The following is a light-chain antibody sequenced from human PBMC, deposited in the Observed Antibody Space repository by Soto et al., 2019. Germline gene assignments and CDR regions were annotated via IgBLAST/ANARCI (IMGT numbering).Light chain of an antibody. V-gene: IGKV3-15*01. J-gene: IGKJ1*01. CDR3: QQYNKWPRT. CDR1: QSVFSSY. Sequence: EIVLTHSPGTLSLSPWEIATLTCRASQSVFSSYLAWLQQKPGQAPRLLIYGASSRATGVPARFSGSGSGTEFTLTISSLQSEDFAVYYCQQYNKWPRTFGQGTKVDIK. CDR2: GAS.